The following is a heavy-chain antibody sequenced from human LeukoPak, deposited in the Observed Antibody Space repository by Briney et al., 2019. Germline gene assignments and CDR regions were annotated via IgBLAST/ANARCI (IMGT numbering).Heavy chain of an antibody. J-gene: IGHJ4*02. CDR1: GFTIHDHA. Sequence: GRSLRLSCVGSGFTIHDHAMHWVRQAPGKGLEWVSGIDWNSGRIGYADSVKGRFTISRDNAKNSLYLQMNSLRAEDTALYYCAKDRGSGSYSKGVDYWGQGTLVTVFS. CDR3: AKDRGSGSYSKGVDY. D-gene: IGHD1-26*01. CDR2: IDWNSGRI. V-gene: IGHV3-9*01.